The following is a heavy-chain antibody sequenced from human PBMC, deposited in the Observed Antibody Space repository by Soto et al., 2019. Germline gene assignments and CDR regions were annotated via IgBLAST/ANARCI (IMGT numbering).Heavy chain of an antibody. V-gene: IGHV3-30*18. CDR1: GFTFSSYG. Sequence: QVQLVESGGGVVQPGRSLRLSCAAYGFTFSSYGMHWVRQAPVKGLERVAVISYDGSNKYYADSVKGRFTISRDNSKNTLYLQMNSLRAEDTAVYYCAKAQYCSGGSCSGMDVWGQGTTVTVSS. J-gene: IGHJ6*02. CDR2: ISYDGSNK. D-gene: IGHD2-15*01. CDR3: AKAQYCSGGSCSGMDV.